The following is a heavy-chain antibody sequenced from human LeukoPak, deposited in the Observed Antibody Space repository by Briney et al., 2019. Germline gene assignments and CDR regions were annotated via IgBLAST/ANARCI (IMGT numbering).Heavy chain of an antibody. CDR3: ARHPTLRYGPSYYFDY. D-gene: IGHD1-14*01. CDR1: GRSISSSSYY. CDR2: IYYSGTT. Sequence: SETLSLTCTVSGRSISSSSYYWGWLRQPPGKGLEWLGRIYYSGTTYYTPSLKSRVTISVDTSKNQFSLKLSSVTAADTAVYYCARHPTLRYGPSYYFDYWGQGTLVTVSS. V-gene: IGHV4-39*01. J-gene: IGHJ4*02.